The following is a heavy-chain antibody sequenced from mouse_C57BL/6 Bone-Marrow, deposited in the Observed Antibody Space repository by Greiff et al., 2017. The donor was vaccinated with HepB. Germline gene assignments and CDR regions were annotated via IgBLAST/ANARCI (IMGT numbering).Heavy chain of an antibody. CDR2: IDPNSGGT. J-gene: IGHJ2*01. CDR3: ARSGATVVATPFDY. Sequence: VQLQQSGAELVKPGASVKLSCKASGYTFTSYWMHWVKQRPGRGLEWIGRIDPNSGGTKYNEKFKSKATLTVDKPSSTAYMQRSSLTSEDSAVYYCARSGATVVATPFDYWGQGTTLTVSS. CDR1: GYTFTSYW. D-gene: IGHD1-1*01. V-gene: IGHV1-72*01.